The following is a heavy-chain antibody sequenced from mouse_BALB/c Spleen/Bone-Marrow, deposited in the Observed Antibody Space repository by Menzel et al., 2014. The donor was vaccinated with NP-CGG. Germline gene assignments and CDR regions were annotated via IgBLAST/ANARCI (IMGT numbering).Heavy chain of an antibody. J-gene: IGHJ2*01. V-gene: IGHV1-84*02. CDR1: GYTFTDYY. D-gene: IGHD4-1*01. Sequence: QVHVKQSGPELVKPRASVKISCKVSGYTFTDYYINWVKQKPGQGLEWIGWIYPGSGNTKYNEKFKGKATLTVDTSSSTAYMQLSSLTSEGTAVYFCVRNRDPYWGQGTTLTVSS. CDR3: VRNRDPY. CDR2: IYPGSGNT.